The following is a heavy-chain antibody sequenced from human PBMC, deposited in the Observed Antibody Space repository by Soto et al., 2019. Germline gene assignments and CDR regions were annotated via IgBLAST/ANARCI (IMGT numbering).Heavy chain of an antibody. V-gene: IGHV4-59*08. CDR2: IYYSGST. Sequence: QVKLQESGPGLAKPSETLSLTCTVSGGSISTYYWSWIRQPPGKGLEWIGYIYYSGSTNYNPSPKSRFTITVDTSKTQLSLKLSSVTAADTAVYYCARGGWRHIDYWGQGTLVTVSS. J-gene: IGHJ4*02. CDR1: GGSISTYY. D-gene: IGHD3-3*01. CDR3: ARGGWRHIDY.